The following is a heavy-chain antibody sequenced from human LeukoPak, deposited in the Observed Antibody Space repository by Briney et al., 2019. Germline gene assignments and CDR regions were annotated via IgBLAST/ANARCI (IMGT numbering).Heavy chain of an antibody. V-gene: IGHV3-21*01. CDR2: ISSSSSYI. J-gene: IGHJ6*02. CDR3: AREEPYYYGSGSLGMDV. D-gene: IGHD3-10*01. CDR1: GFTFSSYS. Sequence: GGSLRLSCAASGFTFSSYSMNWVRQAPGKGLEWVSSISSSSSYIYYADSVKGRFTISRDNAKNSLYLQMNSLRAEDTAVYYCAREEPYYYGSGSLGMDVWGQGTTVTVSS.